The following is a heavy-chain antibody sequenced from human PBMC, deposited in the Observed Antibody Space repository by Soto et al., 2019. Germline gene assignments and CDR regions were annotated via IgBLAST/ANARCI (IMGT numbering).Heavy chain of an antibody. CDR1: GGSVSIGSYY. CDR3: ARGPVLRFLEWLLPSWFDP. J-gene: IGHJ5*02. Sequence: PSETLSLTCTVSGGSVSIGSYYWSWIRQPPGKGLEWIGYIYYSGSTNYNPSLKSRVTMSVDTSKNQFSLKLSSVTAADTAVYYCARGPVLRFLEWLLPSWFDPWGQGTLVTVSS. V-gene: IGHV4-61*01. CDR2: IYYSGST. D-gene: IGHD3-3*01.